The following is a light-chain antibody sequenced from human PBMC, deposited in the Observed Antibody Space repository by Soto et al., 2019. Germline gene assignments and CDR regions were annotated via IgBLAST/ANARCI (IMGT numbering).Light chain of an antibody. V-gene: IGLV1-36*01. CDR2: YDD. CDR3: AAWDDSLNGPV. Sequence: QSVLTQPPSVSDAPRQRVTISCSGSSSNIGNNAVNWYQQLPGKAPKLLIYYDDLLPSGVSDRFSGSKSGTSASLAISGLQSGDEADYYCAAWDDSLNGPVFGGGTKLTVL. CDR1: SSNIGNNA. J-gene: IGLJ7*01.